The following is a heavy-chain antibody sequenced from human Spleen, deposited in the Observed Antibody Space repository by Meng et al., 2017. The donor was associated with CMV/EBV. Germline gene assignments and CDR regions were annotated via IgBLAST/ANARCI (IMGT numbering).Heavy chain of an antibody. D-gene: IGHD5-18*01. J-gene: IGHJ4*02. Sequence: QVQLVQSGAEVKKPGAPVKVSCKTSGYTFTRNTMHWVRQAPGQGLEWMGWINAGSGNKKYSQTFQGRVTFTMDTSASTGYMELSSLTFEDTAVYYCAKETYIYGPFGYWGQGTLVTVSS. V-gene: IGHV1-3*01. CDR2: INAGSGNK. CDR1: GYTFTRNT. CDR3: AKETYIYGPFGY.